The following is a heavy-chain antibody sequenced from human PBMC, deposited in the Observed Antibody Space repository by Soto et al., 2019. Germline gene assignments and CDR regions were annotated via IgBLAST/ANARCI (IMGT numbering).Heavy chain of an antibody. Sequence: EVKLLESGGGLVPPGGSLRLSCAASGFTFSSYAMSWVRQAPGKGLAWISRISSSGGSTHSADSVKGRFTISRDNSKNTLYLQMNSLRAEDTAIYDCAKDAYCTGDSCSPAWGQGTLVTVSS. V-gene: IGHV3-23*01. J-gene: IGHJ5*02. D-gene: IGHD2-15*01. CDR1: GFTFSSYA. CDR2: ISSSGGST. CDR3: AKDAYCTGDSCSPA.